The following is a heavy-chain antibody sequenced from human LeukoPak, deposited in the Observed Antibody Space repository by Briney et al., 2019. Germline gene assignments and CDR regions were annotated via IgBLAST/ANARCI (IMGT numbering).Heavy chain of an antibody. CDR3: ARSKVYPNAY. J-gene: IGHJ4*02. CDR2: ISAYNGNT. Sequence: ASVKVSCKASGYTFTSYGISWVRQAPGQGLEWMGWISAYNGNTNYAQKFQGRVTMTRDTSISTVYMELSRLRSDDTAVYYCARSKVYPNAYWGQGTLVTVSS. V-gene: IGHV1-18*01. D-gene: IGHD1-14*01. CDR1: GYTFTSYG.